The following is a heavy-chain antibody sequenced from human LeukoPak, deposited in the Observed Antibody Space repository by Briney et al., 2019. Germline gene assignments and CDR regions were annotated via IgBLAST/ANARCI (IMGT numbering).Heavy chain of an antibody. CDR3: ARDQLGESDY. D-gene: IGHD3-10*01. Sequence: PGGSLRLSCAASGFTFSSYEMNWVRQAPGKGLEWVSYISSSGSTKYYADSVKGRFTISRDNAKNSLYLQMNSLRADDTAVYYCARDQLGESDYWGQGTLVTVSS. CDR1: GFTFSSYE. CDR2: ISSSGSTK. V-gene: IGHV3-48*03. J-gene: IGHJ4*02.